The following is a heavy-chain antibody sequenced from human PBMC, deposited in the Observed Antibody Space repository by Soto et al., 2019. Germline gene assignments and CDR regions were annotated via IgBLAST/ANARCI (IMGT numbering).Heavy chain of an antibody. V-gene: IGHV1-69*13. Sequence: ASVKVSCKASGGTFSSYAISWVRQAPGEGLEWMGGIIPIFGTANYAQKFQGRVTITADESTSTAYMELSSLRSEDTAVYYCARARTYYDFWSGYQGGVGAFDIWGQGTMVTVSS. CDR1: GGTFSSYA. CDR3: ARARTYYDFWSGYQGGVGAFDI. J-gene: IGHJ3*02. CDR2: IIPIFGTA. D-gene: IGHD3-3*01.